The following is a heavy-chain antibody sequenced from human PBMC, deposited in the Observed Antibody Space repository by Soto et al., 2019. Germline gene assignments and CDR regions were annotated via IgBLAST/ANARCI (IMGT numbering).Heavy chain of an antibody. CDR3: AILDRSSDY. V-gene: IGHV1-3*01. CDR2: INAGNGNT. CDR1: GYTFTSYA. Sequence: QVQLVQSGAEVKKPGASVKVSCKASGYTFTSYAMHWVRQAPGQRLEWMGWINAGNGNTKYSQKFQGRVTITRDTSASTAYMKLSSLRSEDTAVYYCAILDRSSDYWGQGTLVTVSS. J-gene: IGHJ4*02. D-gene: IGHD2-2*01.